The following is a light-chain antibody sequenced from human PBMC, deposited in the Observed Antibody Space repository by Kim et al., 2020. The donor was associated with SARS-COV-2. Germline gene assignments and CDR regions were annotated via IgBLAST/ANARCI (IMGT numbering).Light chain of an antibody. CDR1: SSDVGPDDR. CDR3: SSYTTTNTLI. Sequence: GQSVTISWTGTSSDVGPDDRGSGYKQAPGTAPKLLSLAVSSRPSGVPDRFSGSKSGNTASLTISGLQAEDEADYYCSSYTTTNTLIFGGGTQLTVL. V-gene: IGLV2-18*02. J-gene: IGLJ2*01. CDR2: AVS.